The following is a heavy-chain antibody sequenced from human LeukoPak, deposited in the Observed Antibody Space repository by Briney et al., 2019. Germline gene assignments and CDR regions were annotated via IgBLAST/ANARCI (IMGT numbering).Heavy chain of an antibody. J-gene: IGHJ5*02. CDR3: ARHRRRNNWFDP. CDR1: GDSIRSDDYY. Sequence: SETLSLTCTVSGDSIRSDDYYCDWIRQAPGKGLEWIGDINYGGDTYYNPSLKGRVTMSVDASKTQFYLNLRSVTAADTATYYCARHRRRNNWFDPWGRGILVTVSS. CDR2: INYGGDT. V-gene: IGHV4-39*01.